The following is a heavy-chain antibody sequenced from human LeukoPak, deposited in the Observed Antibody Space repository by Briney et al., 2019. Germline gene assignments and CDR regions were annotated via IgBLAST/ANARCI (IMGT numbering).Heavy chain of an antibody. D-gene: IGHD6-19*01. V-gene: IGHV3-11*01. Sequence: GGSLRLSCAASGFTFSDYYMSWIRQAPGKGLEWVSYISSSPSPIYYADSVKGRFTISRDNSKNTLYLQMNSLRAEDTAVYYCAKRSAESSGYFNYWGQGILVTVSS. J-gene: IGHJ4*02. CDR2: ISSSPSPI. CDR1: GFTFSDYY. CDR3: AKRSAESSGYFNY.